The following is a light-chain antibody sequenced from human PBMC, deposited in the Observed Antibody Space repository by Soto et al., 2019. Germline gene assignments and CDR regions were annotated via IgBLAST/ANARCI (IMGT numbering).Light chain of an antibody. Sequence: EIVLTQSPGTLSLSPGERATLSCRAGQSLSSSYLAWYQQKPGQAPRLLIYGTSIRATGIPDRFSGSGSGTDFTLTITRLEPEDFAVYYCQRFGTSPPWTFGQGTKVDIK. CDR1: QSLSSSY. J-gene: IGKJ1*01. CDR3: QRFGTSPPWT. CDR2: GTS. V-gene: IGKV3-20*01.